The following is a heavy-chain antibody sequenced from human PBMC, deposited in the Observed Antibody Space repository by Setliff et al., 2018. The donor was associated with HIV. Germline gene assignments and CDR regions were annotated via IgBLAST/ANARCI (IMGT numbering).Heavy chain of an antibody. J-gene: IGHJ4*02. Sequence: PSETLSLTCAVYGGSFSGSYWSWIRQPPGKGLEWIGELNYDGVTNHNPSLRRRVTISVDTSRKQWSLRLNSVTAADTAVYYCATTYCRGADCPQMYDYWGQGTLVTVSS. D-gene: IGHD2-21*02. CDR2: LNYDGVT. CDR1: GGSFSGSY. V-gene: IGHV4-34*01. CDR3: ATTYCRGADCPQMYDY.